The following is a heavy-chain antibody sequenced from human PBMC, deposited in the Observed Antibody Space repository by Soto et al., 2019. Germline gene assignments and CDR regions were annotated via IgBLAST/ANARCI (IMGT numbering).Heavy chain of an antibody. CDR3: ARKNDFSRGSLYYSGLDX. D-gene: IGHD3-3*01. CDR1: GGSISSGGYY. CDR2: IYRSGNA. J-gene: IGHJ6*04. V-gene: IGHV4-31*03. Sequence: SETLSLTCTVSGGSISSGGYYWSWIRQLPGKGLEWMGYIYRSGNAYYNPSLESRLTISVDTSKNQFSLKLSSVTAADTAVYYGARKNDFSRGSLYYSGLDXWXXGTXVTXSS.